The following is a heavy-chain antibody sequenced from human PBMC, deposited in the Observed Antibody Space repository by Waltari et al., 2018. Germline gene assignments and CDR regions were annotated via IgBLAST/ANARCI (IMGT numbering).Heavy chain of an antibody. CDR2: ISSSSSYI. J-gene: IGHJ3*02. D-gene: IGHD6-19*01. CDR1: GCSFSSYS. V-gene: IGHV3-21*01. CDR3: ARVGQCLNAFDI. Sequence: EVQLVESGGGLVKPGGALRLSCAASGCSFSSYSMNWGRQAPGKGLEWVSSISSSSSYIYYADSVKGRFNISRDNPQNSLYLQMNSLRAEATAVYYCARVGQCLNAFDIWGQGTMVTVSS.